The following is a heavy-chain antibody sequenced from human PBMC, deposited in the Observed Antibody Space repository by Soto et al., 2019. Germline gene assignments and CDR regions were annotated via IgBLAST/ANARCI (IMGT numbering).Heavy chain of an antibody. J-gene: IGHJ4*02. V-gene: IGHV3-23*01. CDR3: AKDGGSLPPSGWFDY. CDR1: GFTFSSYA. Sequence: PGGSLRLSCAASGFTFSSYAMSWVRQAPGKGLEWVSAISGSDGSTYYADSVKGRFTIYRDNSKNTLYLQMNSLRAEDTAVYYCAKDGGSLPPSGWFDYWGQGTLVTVSS. CDR2: ISGSDGST. D-gene: IGHD6-19*01.